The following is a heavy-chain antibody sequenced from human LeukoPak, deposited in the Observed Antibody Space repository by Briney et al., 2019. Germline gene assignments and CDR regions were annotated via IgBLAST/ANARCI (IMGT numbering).Heavy chain of an antibody. J-gene: IGHJ3*02. CDR1: GYTFTSYY. D-gene: IGHD4-17*01. Sequence: ASVTVSCTASGYTFTSYYMHWVRQAPGQGLEWMGIINPSGGSTSYAQKFQGRVTMTRDTSTSTVYMELSSLRSEDTAVYYCARAYGLDAFDIWGQGTMVTVSS. CDR2: INPSGGST. CDR3: ARAYGLDAFDI. V-gene: IGHV1-46*01.